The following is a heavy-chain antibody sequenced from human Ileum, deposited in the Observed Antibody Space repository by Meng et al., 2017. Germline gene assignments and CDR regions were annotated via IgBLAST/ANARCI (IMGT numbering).Heavy chain of an antibody. J-gene: IGHJ4*02. CDR2: IHPGGST. V-gene: IGHV4-34*01. Sequence: QVELGRWGAGLLKPSETLSLTCAVYDGSLGGYYLSWIRQPPRKGLEWVGEIHPGGSTSYNPSLQSRVTIAVDTSKNQFSVTLSSVSAADTAVYYCATGVDWAKSGNIWGQGTLVTVSS. CDR1: DGSLGGYY. CDR3: ATGVDWAKSGNI. D-gene: IGHD3-9*01.